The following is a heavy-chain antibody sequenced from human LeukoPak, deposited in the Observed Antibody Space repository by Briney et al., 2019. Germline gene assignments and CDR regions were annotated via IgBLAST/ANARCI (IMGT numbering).Heavy chain of an antibody. Sequence: GESLKISCKGSGYSFTSYWIGWVRQMPGKGLEWVGIIYPGDSDTRYSPSFQGQVTISADKSISTAYLQWSSLKASDTAMYYCARRLDDTYYYDSSGYYRGGNFDYWGQGTLVTVSS. CDR3: ARRLDDTYYYDSSGYYRGGNFDY. CDR2: IYPGDSDT. V-gene: IGHV5-51*01. CDR1: GYSFTSYW. D-gene: IGHD3-22*01. J-gene: IGHJ4*02.